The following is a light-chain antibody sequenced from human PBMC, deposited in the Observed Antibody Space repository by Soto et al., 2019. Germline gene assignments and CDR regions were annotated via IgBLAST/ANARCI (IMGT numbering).Light chain of an antibody. CDR3: QQYGSSYT. V-gene: IGKV3-20*01. J-gene: IGKJ2*01. CDR1: QSVSSNY. CDR2: GAS. Sequence: ENVLTQSPGTLSLSPGERGTLSCRASQSVSSNYLAWYQQKPGQAPRLLIYGASSRATGIPDRFSGSGSGTDFSLTISGLEPEDFAVYYCQQYGSSYTFGQGTKVDIK.